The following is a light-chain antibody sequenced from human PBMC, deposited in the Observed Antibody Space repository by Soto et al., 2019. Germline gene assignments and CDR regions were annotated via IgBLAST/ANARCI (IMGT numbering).Light chain of an antibody. Sequence: EIVLTQSPGTLSLSPGERATFSCWASQSVTYSYLAWYQQKPGQAPRLLTSGASSRATGIPDRFSGSGSGTDFTLTISRLEPEDFAVYYCQQYGSSPPTFGQGTKV. CDR3: QQYGSSPPT. CDR2: GAS. CDR1: QSVTYSY. J-gene: IGKJ1*01. V-gene: IGKV3-20*01.